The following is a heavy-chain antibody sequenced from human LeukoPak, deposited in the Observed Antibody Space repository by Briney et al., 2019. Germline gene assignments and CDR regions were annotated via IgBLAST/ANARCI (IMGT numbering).Heavy chain of an antibody. Sequence: QTGGSLRLSCAASGFSFSSDWMNWVRQAPGKGLEWVANINQDGSKKYYVYSVKGRFTTSRDNAKNSLYLQMNSLRAEDTAVYYCARDPDILTGVAYDFWGQGTMVTVSS. J-gene: IGHJ3*01. D-gene: IGHD3-9*01. CDR2: INQDGSKK. CDR3: ARDPDILTGVAYDF. CDR1: GFSFSSDW. V-gene: IGHV3-7*05.